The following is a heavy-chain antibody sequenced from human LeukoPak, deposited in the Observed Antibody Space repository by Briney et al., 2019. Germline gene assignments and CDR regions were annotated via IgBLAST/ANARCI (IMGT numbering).Heavy chain of an antibody. CDR2: ISGSGGST. D-gene: IGHD3-22*01. CDR1: GFTFRNYA. V-gene: IGHV3-23*01. CDR3: AKELDSSGYFDF. Sequence: GGSLRLSCAASGFTFRNYAMSWVRQAPGKGLEWVSAISGSGGSTYYADSVKGRFTISRDNSKNTLYLQMSSLRAEDTAVYYCAKELDSSGYFDFWGQGTLVTVSS. J-gene: IGHJ4*02.